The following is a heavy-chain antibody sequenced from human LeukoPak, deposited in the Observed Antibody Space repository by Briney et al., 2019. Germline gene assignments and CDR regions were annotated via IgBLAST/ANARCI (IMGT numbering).Heavy chain of an antibody. J-gene: IGHJ3*02. V-gene: IGHV1-2*02. CDR3: ARPQLLSPFDI. CDR2: INPNSGGT. CDR1: GYTFTDYY. D-gene: IGHD2-2*01. Sequence: ATVKVSCKASGYTFTDYYIHWVRQAPGQGLEWLGWINPNSGGTKYAQKFQGRLTMTRDPSISTAYMELSRLKSDDTAVFYCARPQLLSPFDIWGQGTMVTVSS.